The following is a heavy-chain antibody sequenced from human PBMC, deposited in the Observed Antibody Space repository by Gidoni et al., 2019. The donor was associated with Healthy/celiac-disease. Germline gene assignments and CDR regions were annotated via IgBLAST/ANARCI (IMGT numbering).Heavy chain of an antibody. CDR2: IIPIFGTA. CDR3: ARGDYYDSSGYYFPGGHA. J-gene: IGHJ4*02. Sequence: QVQLVQSGAEVKKPGSSVQVSCKASGGTFSSYAISWVRQAPGQGLEWMGGIIPIFGTANYAQKFQGRVTITADKSTSTAYMELSSLRSEDTAVYYCARGDYYDSSGYYFPGGHAWGQGTLVTVSS. CDR1: GGTFSSYA. V-gene: IGHV1-69*06. D-gene: IGHD3-22*01.